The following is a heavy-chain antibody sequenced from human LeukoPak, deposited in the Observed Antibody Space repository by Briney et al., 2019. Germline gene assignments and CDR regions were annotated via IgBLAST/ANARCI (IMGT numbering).Heavy chain of an antibody. Sequence: GESLKISCKGSCYSFSSYWIGWGRQMPGKGLEWMGIIYPGDSDTRYSPSFQSQVTISADKSISTAYLQWSSLKASDTAMYYCARHQGGNYDSSGYPDAFDIWGQGTMVTVSS. D-gene: IGHD3-22*01. J-gene: IGHJ3*02. CDR2: IYPGDSDT. V-gene: IGHV5-51*01. CDR3: ARHQGGNYDSSGYPDAFDI. CDR1: CYSFSSYW.